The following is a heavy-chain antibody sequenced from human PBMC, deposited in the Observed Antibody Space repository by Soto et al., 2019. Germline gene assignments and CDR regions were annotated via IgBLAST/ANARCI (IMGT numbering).Heavy chain of an antibody. CDR2: INPNSGGT. V-gene: IGHV1-2*04. Sequence: ASVKVSCKASGYTFTGYYMHWVRQAPGQGLEWMGWINPNSGGTNYAQKFQGWVNMTRDTSISTAYMELSSLRSDDTAVYYCARGCFSIQSIDALASQDAFDIWGQGTMVTVSS. CDR1: GYTFTGYY. J-gene: IGHJ3*02. D-gene: IGHD2-2*01. CDR3: ARGCFSIQSIDALASQDAFDI.